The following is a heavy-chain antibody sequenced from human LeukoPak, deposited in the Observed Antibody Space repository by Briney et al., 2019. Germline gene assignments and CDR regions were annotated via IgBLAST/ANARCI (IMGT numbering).Heavy chain of an antibody. CDR3: ASSPPSLGSSSSPYYYYMDV. CDR2: IIPICSTA. D-gene: IGHD6-6*01. CDR1: RGTFSSYA. V-gene: IGHV1-69*13. J-gene: IGHJ6*03. Sequence: ASVKVSCKASRGTFSSYAISWVRQAPGQGLEWMGGIIPICSTANYAQKFQGRVTITADESTSTAYMELSSLRSEDTAVYYCASSPPSLGSSSSPYYYYMDVWGKGTTVTVSS.